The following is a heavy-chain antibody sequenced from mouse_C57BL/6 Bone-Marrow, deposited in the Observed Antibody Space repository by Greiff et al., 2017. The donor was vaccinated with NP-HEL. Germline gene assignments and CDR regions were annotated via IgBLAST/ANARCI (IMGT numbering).Heavy chain of an antibody. J-gene: IGHJ4*01. V-gene: IGHV8-12*01. D-gene: IGHD2-4*01. CDR2: IYWDDDK. Sequence: QVTLKESGPGILQSSQTLSLTCSFSGFSLSTSGMGVSWIRQPSGKGLEWLAHIYWDDDKRYNPSLKSRLTISKDTSRNQVFLKITSVDTAETATYYCARSPDDYGQYYYAMDYWGQGTSVTVSS. CDR1: GFSLSTSGMG. CDR3: ARSPDDYGQYYYAMDY.